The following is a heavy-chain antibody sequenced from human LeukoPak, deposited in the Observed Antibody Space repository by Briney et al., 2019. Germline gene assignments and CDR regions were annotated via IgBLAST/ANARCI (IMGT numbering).Heavy chain of an antibody. CDR2: IYSGGST. V-gene: IGHV3-53*01. Sequence: GGSLRLSCAASGFTVSSNYMSWVRQAPGKGLEWVSVIYSGGSTYYADSVKGRFTISRDNSKNTLYLQMNSLRAEDTAVYYCARGWNPVDYYYMDVWGKGTTVTVSS. CDR1: GFTVSSNY. J-gene: IGHJ6*03. D-gene: IGHD1-1*01. CDR3: ARGWNPVDYYYMDV.